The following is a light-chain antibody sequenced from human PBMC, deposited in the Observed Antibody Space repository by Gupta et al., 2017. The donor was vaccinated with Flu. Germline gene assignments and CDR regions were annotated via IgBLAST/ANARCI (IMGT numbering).Light chain of an antibody. CDR3: QQGHDLPRT. J-gene: IGKJ5*01. CDR1: QDINYY. CDR2: DTS. V-gene: IGKV1-33*01. Sequence: PSSLSASVGDSVTITCQASQDINYYLNWYQQKPGKAPRLLIYDTSNLETGVPSRFSGSGSGTDFSLTISSLQPEELASYYCQQGHDLPRTFGQGTRLEI.